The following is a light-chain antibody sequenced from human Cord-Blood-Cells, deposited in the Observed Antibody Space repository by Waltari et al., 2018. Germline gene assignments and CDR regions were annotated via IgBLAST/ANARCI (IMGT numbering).Light chain of an antibody. CDR1: RSDVGSYNL. V-gene: IGLV2-23*01. J-gene: IGLJ2*01. CDR2: EGS. Sequence: QSALTQPASVSGSPGQSITISCTGTRSDVGSYNLVSWYQQHPGTAPKLMIYEGSKRPSGVSNRFSGSKSGNTASLTISGLQAEDEADYYCCSYAGSSTPQVVFGGGTKLTVL. CDR3: CSYAGSSTPQVV.